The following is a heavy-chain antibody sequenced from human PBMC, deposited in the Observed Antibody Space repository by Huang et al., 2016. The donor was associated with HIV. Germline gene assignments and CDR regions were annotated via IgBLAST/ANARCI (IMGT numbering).Heavy chain of an antibody. Sequence: QVQLVESGGGVVQPGRSLRLSCAASEFTFSDYAMHWVRQAPGKGLEWLAVISYDGNYKNHADSLKGRFTISRDNSKNTLYLEMNSLRAEDTAVYFCAKEIAVPGSRWFDPWGQGTLVTVSS. CDR3: AKEIAVPGSRWFDP. J-gene: IGHJ5*02. D-gene: IGHD6-13*01. CDR2: ISYDGNYK. V-gene: IGHV3-30*18. CDR1: EFTFSDYA.